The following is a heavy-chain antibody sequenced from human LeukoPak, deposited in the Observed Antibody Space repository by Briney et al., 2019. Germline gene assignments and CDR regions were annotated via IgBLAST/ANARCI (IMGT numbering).Heavy chain of an antibody. CDR2: IYESGTT. V-gene: IGHV4-34*01. CDR1: GETLNSYY. Sequence: SETLSLTCAVYGETLNSYYWSWVRQPPGEGLEWIGEIYESGTTKYNPSLKSRVAISMVPSKQQFSLRLSSVTAADTAVYYCARGAWATRLASWGLGTPVIVSS. CDR3: ARGAWATRLAS. J-gene: IGHJ4*02. D-gene: IGHD2-15*01.